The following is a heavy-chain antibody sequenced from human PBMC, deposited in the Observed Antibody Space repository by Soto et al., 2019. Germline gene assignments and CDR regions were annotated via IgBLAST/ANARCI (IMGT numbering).Heavy chain of an antibody. CDR2: ISGNAGST. CDR1: GFTFNNYT. J-gene: IGHJ4*02. Sequence: DVLLSASGGGLVHPGGSLRVSCAASGFTFNNYTMNWVRQIPGKGLEWVSSISGNAGSTWYADSVKGRFTISRDNSQGTVSLQMSSLRADDTAIYYCAKGILVMVVPGTAYFDSWGRGTLVTVSS. V-gene: IGHV3-23*01. D-gene: IGHD2-21*02. CDR3: AKGILVMVVPGTAYFDS.